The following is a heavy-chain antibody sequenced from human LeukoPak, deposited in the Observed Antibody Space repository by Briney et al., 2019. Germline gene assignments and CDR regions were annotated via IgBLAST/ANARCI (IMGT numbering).Heavy chain of an antibody. CDR3: ARSICGGDCYAPLDY. CDR2: INPNGGST. J-gene: IGHJ4*02. D-gene: IGHD2-21*02. Sequence: GASVKVSCKASGYTFTSYYMHWVRQAPGQGLEWMGIINPNGGSTSYAQKFQGRVTMTRDMSTSTVYMELSSLRSEDTAVYYCARSICGGDCYAPLDYWGQGTLVTVSS. CDR1: GYTFTSYY. V-gene: IGHV1-46*01.